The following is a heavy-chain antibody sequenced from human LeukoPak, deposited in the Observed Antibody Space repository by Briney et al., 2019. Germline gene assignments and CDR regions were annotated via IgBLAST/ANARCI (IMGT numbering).Heavy chain of an antibody. CDR2: IYPGDSDT. CDR1: GYSFTSYW. CDR3: ARERGDYDLRYLPDY. Sequence: GESLKISCKGSGYSFTSYWIGWVRQMPGKGLEWMGIIYPGDSDTRYSPSFQGQVTISADKSISTAYLQWSSLKASDTAMYYCARERGDYDLRYLPDYWGQGTLVTVSS. D-gene: IGHD5-12*01. V-gene: IGHV5-51*01. J-gene: IGHJ4*02.